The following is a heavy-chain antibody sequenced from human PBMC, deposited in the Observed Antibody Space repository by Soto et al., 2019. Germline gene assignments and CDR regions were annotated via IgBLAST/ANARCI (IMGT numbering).Heavy chain of an antibody. D-gene: IGHD6-6*01. Sequence: AAVKVYCKASGYTFTSYGISWVRQAPGQGLEWMGWISAYNGNTNYAQKLQGRVTMTTDTSTSTAYMELRSLRSDDTAVYYCARDWVEYSSSSTYYGMDVWGQGTTVTVSS. CDR3: ARDWVEYSSSSTYYGMDV. J-gene: IGHJ6*02. CDR2: ISAYNGNT. V-gene: IGHV1-18*04. CDR1: GYTFTSYG.